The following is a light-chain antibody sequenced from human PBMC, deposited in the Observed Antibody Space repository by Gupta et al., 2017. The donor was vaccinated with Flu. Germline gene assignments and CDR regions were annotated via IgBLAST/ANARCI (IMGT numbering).Light chain of an antibody. CDR1: QDISSY. CDR2: GAF. V-gene: IGKV1-9*01. J-gene: IGKJ3*01. CDR3: QQLNCYPFT. Sequence: DIQLTQSPSFVSASVGDRVSITCRASQDISSYLAWYQEKPGKAPKLLIYGAFSLQGGVPSRFSGSGSGTEFTLTISSLQPEDFATYSCQQLNCYPFTFGHGTKVDIK.